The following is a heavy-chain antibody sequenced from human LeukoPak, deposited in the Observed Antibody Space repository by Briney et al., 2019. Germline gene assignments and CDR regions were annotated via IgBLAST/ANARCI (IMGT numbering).Heavy chain of an antibody. CDR2: INTHNANT. CDR3: ARDAGMTLNWFDP. Sequence: ASVKVSCKPSGYTFTSYGINWVRQAPGQGLEWMGWINTHNANTNYAQKLQGGVIMTTDTSTSTAYMELRSLRSDDTAVYYCARDAGMTLNWFDPWGQGTLVTVSS. D-gene: IGHD2-21*02. CDR1: GYTFTSYG. V-gene: IGHV1-18*01. J-gene: IGHJ5*02.